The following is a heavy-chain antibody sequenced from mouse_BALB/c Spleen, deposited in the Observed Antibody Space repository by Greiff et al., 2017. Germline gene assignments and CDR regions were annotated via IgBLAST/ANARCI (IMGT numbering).Heavy chain of an antibody. CDR2: IWGGGST. V-gene: IGHV2-6-5*01. D-gene: IGHD1-1*01. J-gene: IGHJ2*01. Sequence: VQVVESGPGLVAPSQSLSITCTVSGFSLTDYGVSWIRQPPGKGLEWLGVIWGGGSTYYNSALKSRLSISKDNSKSQVFLKMNSLQTDDTAMYYCAKHEDYYGSGFDYWGQGTTLTVSS. CDR3: AKHEDYYGSGFDY. CDR1: GFSLTDYG.